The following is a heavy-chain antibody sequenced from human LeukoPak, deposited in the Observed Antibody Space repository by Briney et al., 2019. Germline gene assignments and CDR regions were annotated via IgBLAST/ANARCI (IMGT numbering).Heavy chain of an antibody. CDR3: ARDPGGSSGWYFDY. J-gene: IGHJ4*02. V-gene: IGHV4-38-2*02. Sequence: SETLSLTCAVSGYSISSGYHWGWIRQSPGKGLEWIGSINHSGSTYYNPSLKGRVTISLDTSKNQFSLKSSSVTAADTAVYYCARDPGGSSGWYFDYWGQGTLVTVSS. CDR2: INHSGST. CDR1: GYSISSGYH. D-gene: IGHD6-19*01.